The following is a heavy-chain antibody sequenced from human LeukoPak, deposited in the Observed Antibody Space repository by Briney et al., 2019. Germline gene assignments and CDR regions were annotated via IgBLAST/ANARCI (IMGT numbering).Heavy chain of an antibody. J-gene: IGHJ4*02. CDR1: GFTFSSYA. D-gene: IGHD4-17*01. V-gene: IGHV3-21*06. CDR3: ARDDYGDYGHFDY. CDR2: ISSTSSYI. Sequence: TGGSLRLSCAASGFTFSSYAMRWVRQAPGKGLEWVSSISSTSSYIYYADSVKGRFTISRDNAKNSLYLQMNSLRAEDTAVYYCARDDYGDYGHFDYWGRGTLVTVSS.